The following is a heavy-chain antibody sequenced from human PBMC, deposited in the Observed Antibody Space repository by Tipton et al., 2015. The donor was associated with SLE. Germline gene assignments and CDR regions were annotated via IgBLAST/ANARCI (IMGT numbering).Heavy chain of an antibody. CDR3: AVTRLYSSGWAGYFDY. Sequence: TLSLTCAVYGGSFSGYYWSWIRQPPGKGLEWIGEINHSGSTNYNPSLKSRVTISVDTSKNQFSLKLSSVTAADTAVYYCAVTRLYSSGWAGYFDYWGQGTLVTVSS. V-gene: IGHV4-34*01. D-gene: IGHD6-19*01. CDR2: INHSGST. CDR1: GGSFSGYY. J-gene: IGHJ4*02.